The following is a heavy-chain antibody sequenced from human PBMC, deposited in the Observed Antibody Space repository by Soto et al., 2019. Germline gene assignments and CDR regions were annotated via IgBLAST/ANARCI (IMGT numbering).Heavy chain of an antibody. D-gene: IGHD5-18*01. J-gene: IGHJ3*02. V-gene: IGHV3-30-3*01. CDR3: ALGYSYAESAFDI. CDR1: GFTFSSYA. CDR2: ISYDGSNK. Sequence: QVQLVESGGGVVQPGRSLRLSCAASGFTFSSYAMHWVRQAPGKGLEWVAVISYDGSNKYYADSVKGRFTISRDNSKNTLYLQMNSLRAEDTAVYYCALGYSYAESAFDIWGQGTMVTVSS.